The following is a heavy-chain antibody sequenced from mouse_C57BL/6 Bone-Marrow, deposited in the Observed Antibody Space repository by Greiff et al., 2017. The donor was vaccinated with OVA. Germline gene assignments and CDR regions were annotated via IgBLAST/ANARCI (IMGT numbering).Heavy chain of an antibody. V-gene: IGHV1-19*01. J-gene: IGHJ3*01. D-gene: IGHD1-1*01. CDR3: ARSLFITTVVAPFAD. CDR2: INPYNGGT. Sequence: VQLQQSGPVLVKPGASVKMSCKASGYTFTDYYMNWVKQSHGKSLEWIGVINPYNGGTSYNQKSKGKATLTVDKSSSTAYMELNSLTSEDSAVYYCARSLFITTVVAPFADWGQGTLVTVSA. CDR1: GYTFTDYY.